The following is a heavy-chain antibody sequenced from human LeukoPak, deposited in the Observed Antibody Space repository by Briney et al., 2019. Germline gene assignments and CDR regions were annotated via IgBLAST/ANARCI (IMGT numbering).Heavy chain of an antibody. CDR1: GFTFSSYG. J-gene: IGHJ4*02. V-gene: IGHV3-30*18. CDR3: AKVSSSGGFDY. Sequence: GGSLRLSCAASGFTFSSYGMHWVRQAPGKGLEWVAVISYDGSNKYYADSVKGRFTISRDNSKNTLYLQMNSLRAEDTAVYYCAKVSSSGGFDYWGQGTLVTVSS. D-gene: IGHD6-6*01. CDR2: ISYDGSNK.